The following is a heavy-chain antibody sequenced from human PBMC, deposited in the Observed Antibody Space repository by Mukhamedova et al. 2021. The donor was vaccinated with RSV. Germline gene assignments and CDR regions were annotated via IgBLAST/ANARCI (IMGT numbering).Heavy chain of an antibody. D-gene: IGHD3-10*01. Sequence: ISRDNSKNTVFLQMNNLRSDDTAIYYCARDGHYGSGIFDYWGQGTLVTVSS. V-gene: IGHV3-30*01. J-gene: IGHJ4*02. CDR3: ARDGHYGSGIFDY.